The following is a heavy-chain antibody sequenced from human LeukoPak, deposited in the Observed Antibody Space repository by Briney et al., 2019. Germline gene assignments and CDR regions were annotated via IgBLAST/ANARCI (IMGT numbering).Heavy chain of an antibody. J-gene: IGHJ4*02. D-gene: IGHD3-3*01. CDR2: ISPDGKYI. CDR3: ARIQGYDFWSGYSVEDYFDY. Sequence: PGGSLRLSCAASGFTFRSTVMTWVRQAPGKGLEWVSTISPDGKYIYYADSLRGRFTMSRDNSKNTLYLQMNSLRAEDTAVYYCARIQGYDFWSGYSVEDYFDYWGQGTLVTVSS. CDR1: GFTFRSTV. V-gene: IGHV3-23*01.